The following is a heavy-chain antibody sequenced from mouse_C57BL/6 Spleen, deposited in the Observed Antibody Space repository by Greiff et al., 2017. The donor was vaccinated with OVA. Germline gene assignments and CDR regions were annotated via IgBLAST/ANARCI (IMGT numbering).Heavy chain of an antibody. CDR1: GYTFTDYE. D-gene: IGHD2-4*01. V-gene: IGHV1-15*01. CDR2: IDPETGGT. Sequence: VQGVESGAELVRPGASVTLSCKASGYTFTDYEMHWVKQTPVHGLEWIGAIDPETGGTAYNQKFKGKAILTADKSSSTAYMELRSLTSEDSAVYYCTRSYDYDLYYAMDYWGQGTSVTVSS. CDR3: TRSYDYDLYYAMDY. J-gene: IGHJ4*01.